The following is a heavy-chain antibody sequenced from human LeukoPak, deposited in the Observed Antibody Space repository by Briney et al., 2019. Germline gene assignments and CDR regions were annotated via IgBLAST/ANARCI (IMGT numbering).Heavy chain of an antibody. CDR3: ARGGGKYGSTVFDY. J-gene: IGHJ4*01. CDR1: GGSISSYY. Sequence: SETLSLTCTVSGGSISSYYWSWIRQPPGKGLEWIGYIYYSGSTNYNPSLKSRVTISVDTSKNQFSLKLSSVTAADTAVYYCARGGGKYGSTVFDYWGHGTLVTVSS. V-gene: IGHV4-59*01. CDR2: IYYSGST. D-gene: IGHD4-17*01.